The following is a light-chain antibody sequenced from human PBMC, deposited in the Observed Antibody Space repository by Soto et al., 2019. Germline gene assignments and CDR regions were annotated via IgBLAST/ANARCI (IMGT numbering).Light chain of an antibody. CDR3: QQRTNWPRVT. J-gene: IGKJ3*01. V-gene: IGKV3-11*01. CDR2: DAS. Sequence: EIVLTQSPASLSLSPGERATLSCRASQSVSSYLAWYQQKAGQAPRLLIYDASNRAPGIPARFSGSGSGTDFTLTISSLEPEDFAVYFCQQRTNWPRVTVGAGTKVDVK. CDR1: QSVSSY.